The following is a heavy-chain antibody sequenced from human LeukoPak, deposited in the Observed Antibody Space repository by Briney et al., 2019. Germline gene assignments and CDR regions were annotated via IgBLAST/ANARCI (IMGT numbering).Heavy chain of an antibody. Sequence: PGGFLRLSCAASGFTFSSYGMSWVRQAPGKGLEWVSAISGSGGSTYYADSVKGRFTISRDNSKNTLYLQMNSLRAEDTAVYYCARVVPPTDYGSGSYFWDPYYFDYWGQGTLVTVSS. V-gene: IGHV3-23*01. CDR3: ARVVPPTDYGSGSYFWDPYYFDY. CDR1: GFTFSSYG. CDR2: ISGSGGST. D-gene: IGHD3-10*01. J-gene: IGHJ4*02.